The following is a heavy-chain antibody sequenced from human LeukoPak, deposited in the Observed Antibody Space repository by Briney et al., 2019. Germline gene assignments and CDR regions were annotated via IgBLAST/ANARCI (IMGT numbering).Heavy chain of an antibody. CDR1: GFTFSSDA. D-gene: IGHD3-3*01. J-gene: IGHJ4*02. CDR3: AKGGWLLWYYFDY. CDR2: ISGSGGST. V-gene: IGHV3-23*01. Sequence: GESLRLSCAASGFTFSSDAMSWGRQAPGKGLEWVSAISGSGGSTYYADSVKGRFTISRDNSKNTLYLQMNSLRAEDTAVYYCAKGGWLLWYYFDYWGQGTLVTVSS.